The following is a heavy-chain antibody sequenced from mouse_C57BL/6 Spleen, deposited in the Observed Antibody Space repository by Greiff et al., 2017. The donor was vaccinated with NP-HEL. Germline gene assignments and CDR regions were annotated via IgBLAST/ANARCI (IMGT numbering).Heavy chain of an antibody. CDR1: GYTFTSYW. CDR3: ARGGRYFDY. D-gene: IGHD3-3*01. Sequence: QVQLQQPGAELVKPGASVKVSCKASGYTFTSYWMHWVKQRPGQGLEWIGRIHPSDSDTNYNQKFKGKATLTVDKSSSTAYMELRSLTSEDTAVYYCARGGRYFDYWGQGTTLTVSS. J-gene: IGHJ2*01. V-gene: IGHV1-74*01. CDR2: IHPSDSDT.